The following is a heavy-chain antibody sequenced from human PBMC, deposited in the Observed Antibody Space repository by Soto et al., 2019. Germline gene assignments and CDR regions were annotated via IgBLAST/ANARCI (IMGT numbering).Heavy chain of an antibody. CDR3: ARVHSSGWFLDY. D-gene: IGHD6-19*01. CDR2: IGTAGDT. CDR1: GFTFSSYD. Sequence: EVQLVESGGGLVQPGGSLRLSCAASGFTFSSYDMHWVRQATGKGLEWVSAIGTAGDTYYPGSVKGRFTISRENAKNSLYLQMNRLRAGDTAVYYCARVHSSGWFLDYWGQGTLVTVSS. V-gene: IGHV3-13*01. J-gene: IGHJ4*02.